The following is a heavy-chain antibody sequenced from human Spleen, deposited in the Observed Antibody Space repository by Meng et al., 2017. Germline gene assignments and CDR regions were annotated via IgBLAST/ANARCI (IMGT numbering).Heavy chain of an antibody. V-gene: IGHV4-39*01. CDR3: VRSSAWVRTGFDP. D-gene: IGHD3-22*01. J-gene: IGHJ5*02. CDR1: GDYIVIGAYY. Sequence: QPQLQESGPGLVKPSEALSLTCGVSGDYIVIGAYYWGWSRQAPGKGLEWIGSIGHSGFTYYTPSVRSRVTVSIDTSKNQFSLKLTSVTAADTAVYFCVRSSAWVRTGFDPWGQGTLVTVSS. CDR2: IGHSGFT.